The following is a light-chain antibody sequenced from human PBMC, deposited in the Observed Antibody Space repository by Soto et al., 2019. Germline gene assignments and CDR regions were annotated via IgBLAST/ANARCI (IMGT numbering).Light chain of an antibody. CDR1: QSVGSS. Sequence: EIVMTQSPATLSVSPGERGTLSCRASQSVGSSLAWYQQKPGQAPRLLIYGISTRATGLPGRFSGSGFGTELTLTISSLQSEDPAVHHSHPYNHWAPPLGGWTQVDIK. CDR3: HPYNHWAPP. J-gene: IGKJ4*01. CDR2: GIS. V-gene: IGKV3-15*01.